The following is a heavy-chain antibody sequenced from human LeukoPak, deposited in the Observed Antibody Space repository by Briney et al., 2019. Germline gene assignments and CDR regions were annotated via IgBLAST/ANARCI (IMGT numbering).Heavy chain of an antibody. J-gene: IGHJ4*02. Sequence: SETLSLTCTVSGGSISSYYWSWIRQPPGKGLEWIGYIYYSGSTNYSPSLKSRVTISVDTSKNQFSLKLSSVTAADTAVYYCARVMTGYYGSGSYWKDFDYWGQGTLVTVSS. CDR2: IYYSGST. D-gene: IGHD3-10*01. V-gene: IGHV4-59*01. CDR3: ARVMTGYYGSGSYWKDFDY. CDR1: GGSISSYY.